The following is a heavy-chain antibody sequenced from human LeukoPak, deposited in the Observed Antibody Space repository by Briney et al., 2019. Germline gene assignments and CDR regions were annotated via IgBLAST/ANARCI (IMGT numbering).Heavy chain of an antibody. J-gene: IGHJ4*02. CDR2: IYYSGST. CDR1: GGSISSGDYY. Sequence: SQTLSLTCTVSGGSISSGDYYWSWIRQPPGKGLEWIGYIYYSGSTYYNPSLKSRVTISVDTSKNQLSLKLSSVTAADTAVYYCATGVDTAMVQFDYWGQGTLVTVSS. V-gene: IGHV4-30-4*01. CDR3: ATGVDTAMVQFDY. D-gene: IGHD5-18*01.